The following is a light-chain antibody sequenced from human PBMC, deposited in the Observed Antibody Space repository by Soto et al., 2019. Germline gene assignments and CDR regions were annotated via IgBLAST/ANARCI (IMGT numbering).Light chain of an antibody. Sequence: DIVLTQSPATLSLSPGDRVTLSCRASQTVGRFLSWYQHSPGQGPRLLVYDASNRATCVPARFSGSGSETDFTLTISSLEPEYFAVYYCQQRLHWPITFGQGTRLEIK. V-gene: IGKV3-11*01. J-gene: IGKJ5*01. CDR1: QTVGRF. CDR3: QQRLHWPIT. CDR2: DAS.